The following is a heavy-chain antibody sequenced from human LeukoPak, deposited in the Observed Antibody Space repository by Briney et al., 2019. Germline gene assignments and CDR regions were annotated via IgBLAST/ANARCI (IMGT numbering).Heavy chain of an antibody. CDR3: ARELGPIYYYYDYAMDV. CDR1: GYTFTGYY. D-gene: IGHD3-3*02. J-gene: IGHJ6*02. Sequence: ASVKVSYKASGYTFTGYYMHWVRQAPGQGLEWMGWINPNSGGTNYAQKFQGRVTMTRDTSISTAYMELSRLRSDDRAVYYCARELGPIYYYYDYAMDVWGQGTTVTVSS. V-gene: IGHV1-2*02. CDR2: INPNSGGT.